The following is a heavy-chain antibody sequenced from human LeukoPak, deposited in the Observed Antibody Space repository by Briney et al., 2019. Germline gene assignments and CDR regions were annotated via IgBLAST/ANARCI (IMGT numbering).Heavy chain of an antibody. CDR2: IYYSGST. CDR1: GGSIGSSTDY. CDR3: ARQYWGSGWFDY. V-gene: IGHV4-39*01. J-gene: IGHJ4*02. Sequence: SGTLSLTCAVSGGSIGSSTDYWGWVRQPPGKELEWIGSIYYSGSTYYNPSLKSRVTISVDTSKNQFSLKLSSVTAADTAVYYCARQYWGSGWFDYWGQGTLVTVSS. D-gene: IGHD6-19*01.